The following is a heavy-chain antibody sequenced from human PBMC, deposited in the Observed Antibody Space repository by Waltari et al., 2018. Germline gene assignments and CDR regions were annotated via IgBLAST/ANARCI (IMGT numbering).Heavy chain of an antibody. D-gene: IGHD1-1*01. J-gene: IGHJ4*02. CDR2: SYNSGST. V-gene: IGHV4-38-2*01. CDR3: ARVPGGNYYFDY. Sequence: QVQLQESGPGLVKPSETLSLTCAVSGYSISSGYYWGWIRQPPGKGLEWIGSSYNSGSTYYHPSLKGRVTISVDTSKNQFSLKLSSVTAADTAVYYCARVPGGNYYFDYWGQGTLVTVSS. CDR1: GYSISSGYY.